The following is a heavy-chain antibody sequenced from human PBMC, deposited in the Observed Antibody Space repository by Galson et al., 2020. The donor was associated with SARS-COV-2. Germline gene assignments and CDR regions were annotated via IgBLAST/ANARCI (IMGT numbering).Heavy chain of an antibody. V-gene: IGHV3-23*01. CDR2: ISGSGGST. CDR1: GFTFSSYA. D-gene: IGHD6-13*01. J-gene: IGHJ6*02. CDR3: AKPVVAAAGSVFYYYGMDV. Sequence: GGSLRLSCAASGFTFSSYAMSWVRQAPGKGLEWVSAISGSGGSTYYADSVKGRFTISRDNSKNTLYLQMNSLRAEDTAVYYCAKPVVAAAGSVFYYYGMDVWGQGTTVTVSS.